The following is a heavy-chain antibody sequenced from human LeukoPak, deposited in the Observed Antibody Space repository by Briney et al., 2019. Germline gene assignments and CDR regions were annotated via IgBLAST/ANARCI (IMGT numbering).Heavy chain of an antibody. D-gene: IGHD3-10*01. CDR1: GVSISSYY. CDR3: ARGNYGSGRDYYYYMDV. V-gene: IGHV4-59*01. CDR2: IYYSGST. J-gene: IGHJ6*03. Sequence: SETLSLTCAVSGVSISSYYWSWIRQPPGKGLEWIGYIYYSGSTNYNPSLKSRGTISVDASKKQFSLKLSSVTAADTAVYYCARGNYGSGRDYYYYMDVWGKGTTVTISS.